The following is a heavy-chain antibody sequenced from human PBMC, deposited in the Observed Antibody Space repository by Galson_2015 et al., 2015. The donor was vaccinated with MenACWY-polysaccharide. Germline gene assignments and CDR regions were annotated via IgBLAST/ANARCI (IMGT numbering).Heavy chain of an antibody. CDR2: IRRTGPRI. J-gene: IGHJ4*01. CDR1: GFTFSNYS. Sequence: SLRLSCAASGFTFSNYSMNWVRQAPGKGLEWVSYIRRTGPRIYYADSVKGRFTITRDNAKSLLFLQMNSLRAEDTAIYFCARAPSSSWYPYFCDFWGHGTLVTVSS. V-gene: IGHV3-48*01. CDR3: ARAPSSSWYPYFCDF. D-gene: IGHD6-13*01.